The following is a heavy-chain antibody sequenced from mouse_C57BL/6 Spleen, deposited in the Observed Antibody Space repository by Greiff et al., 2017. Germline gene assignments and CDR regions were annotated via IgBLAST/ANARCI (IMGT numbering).Heavy chain of an antibody. CDR1: GFTFSDYY. CDR2: INYDGSST. V-gene: IGHV5-16*01. Sequence: EVQRVESEGGLVQPGSSMKLSCTASGFTFSDYYMAWVRQVPEKGLEWVANINYDGSSTYYLDSLKSRFIISRDNAKNILYLQMSSLKSEDTATYYCARVPRGYGSSYGYFDVWGTGTTVTVSS. D-gene: IGHD1-1*01. J-gene: IGHJ1*03. CDR3: ARVPRGYGSSYGYFDV.